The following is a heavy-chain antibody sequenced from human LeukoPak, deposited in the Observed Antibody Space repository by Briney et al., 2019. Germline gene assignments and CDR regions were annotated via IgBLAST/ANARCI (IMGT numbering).Heavy chain of an antibody. J-gene: IGHJ6*03. D-gene: IGHD6-13*01. CDR2: ISYDGSNK. V-gene: IGHV3-30*01. CDR1: GFTFSSYA. CDR3: ASDSADTSSYYYYDDVDV. Sequence: PGGSLRLSCAASGFTFSSYAMHWVRQAPGKGLEWVAAISYDGSNKYYADSVKGRFTISRDNSKNTLYLQMNSLRAEDTAVYYCASDSADTSSYYYYDDVDVEYKGPTVTVTS.